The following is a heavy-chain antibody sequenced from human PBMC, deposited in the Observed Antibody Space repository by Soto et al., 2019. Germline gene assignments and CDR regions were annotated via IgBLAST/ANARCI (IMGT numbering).Heavy chain of an antibody. CDR2: ISPHKDNT. J-gene: IGHJ4*02. CDR3: ARDLDGSGSYYTNY. V-gene: IGHV1-18*01. Sequence: ASVKVSCKTSGYSFSSIGISWVRQAPGQGLEWMGWISPHKDNTYYAQRLQGRVTMTTDTSTSTAYMDLRSLRSDDTAVYFCARDLDGSGSYYTNYWGQGTLVTVSS. D-gene: IGHD3-10*01. CDR1: GYSFSSIG.